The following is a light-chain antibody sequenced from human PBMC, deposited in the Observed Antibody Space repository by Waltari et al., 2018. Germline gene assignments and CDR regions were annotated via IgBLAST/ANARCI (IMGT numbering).Light chain of an antibody. Sequence: EIVLTQSPATLSLSPGDGATLSCRASQMVSTYLAWYQEKPGQAPRLLIYDASNRATGIPARFSGSGSGTDFTLTISGLEPEDSAVYYCQHRFNWPLTFGGGTK. J-gene: IGKJ4*01. CDR1: QMVSTY. CDR3: QHRFNWPLT. V-gene: IGKV3-11*01. CDR2: DAS.